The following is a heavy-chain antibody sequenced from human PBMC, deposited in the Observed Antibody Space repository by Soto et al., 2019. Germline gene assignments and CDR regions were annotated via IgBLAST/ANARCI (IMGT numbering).Heavy chain of an antibody. CDR1: GGSISSGGYY. D-gene: IGHD3-3*01. CDR3: ARVRWSGYSPHFDY. Sequence: SSETLSLTCTVSGGSISSGGYYWSWIRQHPGKGLEWIGYIYYSGSTYYNPSLKSRVTISVDTSKNQFSLKLSSVTAADTAVYYCARVRWSGYSPHFDYWGQGTLVTV. J-gene: IGHJ4*02. CDR2: IYYSGST. V-gene: IGHV4-31*03.